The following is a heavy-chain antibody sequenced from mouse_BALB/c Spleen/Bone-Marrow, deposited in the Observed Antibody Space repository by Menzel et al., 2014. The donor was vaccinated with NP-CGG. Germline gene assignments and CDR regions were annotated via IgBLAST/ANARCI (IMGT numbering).Heavy chain of an antibody. Sequence: EVQLQQSGAELVKPGASVKLSCTASGFNIKDTYMHWVKQRPEQGLEWIGRIDPANGNTKYDPKFQGKATITADTSSNTAYLQLSSLTSEDTAAYYCAYGSSYDYFDYWGQGTTLTVPS. D-gene: IGHD1-1*01. J-gene: IGHJ2*01. V-gene: IGHV14-3*02. CDR2: IDPANGNT. CDR3: AYGSSYDYFDY. CDR1: GFNIKDTY.